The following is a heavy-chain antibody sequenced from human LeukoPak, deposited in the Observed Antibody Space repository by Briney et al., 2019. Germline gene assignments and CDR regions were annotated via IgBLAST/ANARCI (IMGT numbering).Heavy chain of an antibody. Sequence: GGSLRLSCAASGFTFSSYGMSWVRQAPGKGLEWVSAISASGGSTYYADSVKGRFTISRDNSKNTLYLQMNSLRAEDTAVYYCAKRGGMYPAHYFDYWGQGTLVTVSS. D-gene: IGHD6-13*01. CDR2: ISASGGST. J-gene: IGHJ4*02. CDR3: AKRGGMYPAHYFDY. CDR1: GFTFSSYG. V-gene: IGHV3-23*01.